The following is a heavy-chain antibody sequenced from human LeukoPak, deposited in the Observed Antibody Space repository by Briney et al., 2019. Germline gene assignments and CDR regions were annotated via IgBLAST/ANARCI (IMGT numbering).Heavy chain of an antibody. V-gene: IGHV4-4*07. CDR3: ARDGDYHYFDY. J-gene: IGHJ4*02. Sequence: SETPSLTCTVSGGSISSYYLSWIRQPAGKGLEWIGRIYTSGSINYNPSLKSRVTMSVDTSKNHFSLKLSSLTAADTAVYYCARDGDYHYFDYWGQGTLVTVSS. CDR2: IYTSGSI. CDR1: GGSISSYY. D-gene: IGHD4-17*01.